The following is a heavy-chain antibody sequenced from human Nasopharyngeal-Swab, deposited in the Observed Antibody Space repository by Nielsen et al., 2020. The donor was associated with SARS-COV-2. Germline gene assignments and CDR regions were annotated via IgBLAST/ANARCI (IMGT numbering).Heavy chain of an antibody. Sequence: GESLKISCAASGFTFSGSAMHWVRQASGKGLEWVGRIRSKANSYATAYAASVKGRFTISRDDSKNTAYLQMNSLKTEDTAVYYCARENYYDSSGLDYWGQGTLVTVSS. CDR2: IRSKANSYAT. D-gene: IGHD3-22*01. CDR1: GFTFSGSA. V-gene: IGHV3-73*01. J-gene: IGHJ4*02. CDR3: ARENYYDSSGLDY.